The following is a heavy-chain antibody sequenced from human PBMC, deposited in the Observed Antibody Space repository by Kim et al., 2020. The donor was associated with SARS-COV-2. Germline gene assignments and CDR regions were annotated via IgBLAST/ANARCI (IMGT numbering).Heavy chain of an antibody. Sequence: SGPTLVNPTQTLTLTCTFSGFSLSTSGMCVSWIRQPPGKALEWLARIDWDDDKYYSTSLKTRLTISKDTSKNQVVLTMTNMDPVDTATYYCARTLRITMVRGVIIDNYYYYMDVWGKGTTVTVSS. D-gene: IGHD3-10*01. V-gene: IGHV2-70*11. J-gene: IGHJ6*03. CDR2: IDWDDDK. CDR3: ARTLRITMVRGVIIDNYYYYMDV. CDR1: GFSLSTSGMC.